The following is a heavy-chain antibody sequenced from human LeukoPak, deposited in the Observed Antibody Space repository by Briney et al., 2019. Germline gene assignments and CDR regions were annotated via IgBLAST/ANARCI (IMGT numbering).Heavy chain of an antibody. V-gene: IGHV3-11*01. CDR3: ARDRAVWNPDYYYYGMDV. J-gene: IGHJ6*02. CDR1: GFTFSDYY. D-gene: IGHD1-1*01. Sequence: GGSLRLSCAASGFTFSDYYMSWIRQAPGRGLEWVSYISSSGSTIYYADSVKGRFTISRDNAKNSLYLQMNSLRAEDTAVYYCARDRAVWNPDYYYYGMDVWGQGTTVTVYS. CDR2: ISSSGSTI.